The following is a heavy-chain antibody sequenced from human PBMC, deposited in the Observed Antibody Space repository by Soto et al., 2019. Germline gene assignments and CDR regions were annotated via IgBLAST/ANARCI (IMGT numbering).Heavy chain of an antibody. D-gene: IGHD2-21*02. Sequence: SVKVSCKASGGTFSSYAISWVRQAPGQGLEWMGGIIPIFGTANYAQKFQGRVTITADKSTSTAYMELSSLRSEDTAVYYCARSPSSYTYCGGDCYSGYYYYGMDVWGQGTTVTASS. J-gene: IGHJ6*02. CDR1: GGTFSSYA. CDR3: ARSPSSYTYCGGDCYSGYYYYGMDV. V-gene: IGHV1-69*06. CDR2: IIPIFGTA.